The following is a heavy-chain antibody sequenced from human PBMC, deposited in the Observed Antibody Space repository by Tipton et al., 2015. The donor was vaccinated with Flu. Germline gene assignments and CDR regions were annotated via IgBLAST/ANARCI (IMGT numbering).Heavy chain of an antibody. Sequence: LRLSCVVYGGSFSGYYWSWIRQPPGKGLEWIGEINHSGSTNYNPSLKSRVTISGDTSKNQFSLKLSSVTAADTAVYYCATHCVGVCSHAFDIWGQGTMVTVSS. CDR2: INHSGST. CDR3: ATHCVGVCSHAFDI. J-gene: IGHJ3*02. D-gene: IGHD2-21*02. V-gene: IGHV4-34*01. CDR1: GGSFSGYY.